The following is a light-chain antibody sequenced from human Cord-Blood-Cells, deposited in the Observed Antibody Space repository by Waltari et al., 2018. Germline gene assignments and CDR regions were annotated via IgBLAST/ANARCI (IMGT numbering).Light chain of an antibody. CDR1: QSVSSSY. V-gene: IGKV3-20*01. Sequence: DILLTLSPGSLSLSHGERATLSCGDSQSVSSSYLAWYQQKPGQAPRLLIYGASSRATGIPYRFSCSGSGTDFTLTISRLEPEDFAVYYCQQNGSSPLTFGGGTKVEIK. CDR2: GAS. J-gene: IGKJ4*01. CDR3: QQNGSSPLT.